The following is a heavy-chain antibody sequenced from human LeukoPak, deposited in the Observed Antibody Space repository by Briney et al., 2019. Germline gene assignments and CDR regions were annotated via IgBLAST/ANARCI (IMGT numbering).Heavy chain of an antibody. D-gene: IGHD4-17*01. V-gene: IGHV3-7*03. J-gene: IGHJ5*02. CDR3: IVFGDSNH. CDR2: IKQDGSEK. Sequence: PGGSLRLSCAASGFTFSSYWMSWVRQAPGKGLEWVANIKQDGSEKYYVDSVKGRFTISRDTSKNTLYLQINSLSVEDTAVYYCIVFGDSNHWGQGTLVTVSS. CDR1: GFTFSSYW.